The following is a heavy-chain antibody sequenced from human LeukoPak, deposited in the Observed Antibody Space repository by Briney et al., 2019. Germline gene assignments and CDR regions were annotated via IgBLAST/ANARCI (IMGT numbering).Heavy chain of an antibody. J-gene: IGHJ3*02. V-gene: IGHV4-61*01. CDR1: GGSVSSGSYY. D-gene: IGHD4-17*01. CDR3: ARDMGGGDYFAFDI. CDR2: IYYSGST. Sequence: PSETLSLTCTVSGGSVSSGSYYWSWIRQPPGKGLEWIGYIYYSGSTNYNPSLKSRVTISVDTSKNQFSLKLSSVTAADTAVYYCARDMGGGDYFAFDIWGQGTMVTVSS.